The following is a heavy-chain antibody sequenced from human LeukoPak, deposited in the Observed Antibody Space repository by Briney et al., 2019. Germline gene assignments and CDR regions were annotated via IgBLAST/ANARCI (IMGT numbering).Heavy chain of an antibody. CDR1: GFTFSSYG. J-gene: IGHJ4*02. CDR3: ARAGYCSGGSCYGSDY. V-gene: IGHV3-33*01. D-gene: IGHD2-15*01. CDR2: IWYDGSNK. Sequence: GGSLRLSCAASGFTFSSYGMHWVRQAPGKGLEWVAVIWYDGSNKYYADSVKGRFTISRDNSKNTLYLQMNSLRAEDTAVYYCARAGYCSGGSCYGSDYWGQGTLVSVSS.